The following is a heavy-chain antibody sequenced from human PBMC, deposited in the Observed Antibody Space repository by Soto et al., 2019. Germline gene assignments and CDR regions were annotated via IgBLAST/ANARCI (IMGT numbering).Heavy chain of an antibody. CDR3: ARGSSKAFDN. CDR2: IKPDGSDK. V-gene: IGHV3-7*02. Sequence: EVQLVESGGGLVQPGESLRLSCAASGFSFYNYCMNWVRQAPGKGPEWVSNIKPDGSDKNYVDSVKGRFTSSRDNAKNPLVRQTNSLRAEDTAADYGARGSSKAFDNWGQGTMVTVSS. J-gene: IGHJ3*02. CDR1: GFSFYNYC.